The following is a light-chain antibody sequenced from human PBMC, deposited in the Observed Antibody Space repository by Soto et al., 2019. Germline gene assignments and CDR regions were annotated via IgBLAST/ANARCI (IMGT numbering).Light chain of an antibody. CDR2: GAS. CDR1: QSVSSSY. CDR3: QQYGSSPLT. V-gene: IGKV3-20*01. J-gene: IGKJ4*01. Sequence: EIVLTQSPGTLSLSPGERATLSCRASQSVSSSYLAWYQQKPGQAPRLLIYGASSRATGIPDRFSGSGSGTDVLLTISRLEPEDFAVYYCQQYGSSPLTFGGGTKVEIK.